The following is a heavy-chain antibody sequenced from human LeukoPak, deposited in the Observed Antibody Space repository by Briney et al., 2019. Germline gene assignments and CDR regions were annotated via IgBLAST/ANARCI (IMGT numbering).Heavy chain of an antibody. J-gene: IGHJ4*02. D-gene: IGHD3-10*01. V-gene: IGHV4-39*01. CDR1: GGSISSSSYY. CDR2: IYYSGST. CDR3: ARGGSLWFGELLRATIDY. Sequence: PSETLSLTCTVSGGSISSSSYYWGWIRQPPEKGLEWIGSIYYSGSTYYNPSLKSRVTISVDTSKNQFSLKLSSVTAADTAVYYCARGGSLWFGELLRATIDYWGQGTLVTVSS.